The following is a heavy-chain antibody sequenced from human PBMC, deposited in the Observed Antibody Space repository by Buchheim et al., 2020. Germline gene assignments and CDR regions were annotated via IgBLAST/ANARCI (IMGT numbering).Heavy chain of an antibody. J-gene: IGHJ6*02. D-gene: IGHD1-14*01. Sequence: QVQLVESGGGVVQPGRSLRLSCAASGFTFSSYGMHWVRQAPGKGLEWVAVISYDGSNKYYADSVKGRFTISRDNSKNTLYLQMNSLRAEDTAVYYCAKDRLGYSVTGYYYYGMDVWGQGTT. CDR1: GFTFSSYG. CDR2: ISYDGSNK. CDR3: AKDRLGYSVTGYYYYGMDV. V-gene: IGHV3-30*18.